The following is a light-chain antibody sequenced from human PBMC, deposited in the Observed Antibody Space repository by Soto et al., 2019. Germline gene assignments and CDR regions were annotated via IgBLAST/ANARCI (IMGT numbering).Light chain of an antibody. J-gene: IGKJ2*01. Sequence: DIQMTQSPSSLSASVGDRVTITCRASQSISSYLNWYQQKPGKAPKLLMYAASSLQSGVPSRFSGSGSGTDFTFTISSLQTEDFATYYWQQSYSTPYTFGQGTKLGIK. V-gene: IGKV1-39*01. CDR3: QQSYSTPYT. CDR1: QSISSY. CDR2: AAS.